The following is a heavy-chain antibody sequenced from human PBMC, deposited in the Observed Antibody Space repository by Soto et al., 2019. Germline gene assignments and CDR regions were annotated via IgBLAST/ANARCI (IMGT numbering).Heavy chain of an antibody. Sequence: SETLSLTCAVSGGSIASSDWWNWVRQPPEKGLEWIGEINHGGSTNYNPSLKSRVTISVDTSKNQFSLKLSSVTAADTAVYYCARVPHYYDRRNDYWGQGTLVTVSS. CDR3: ARVPHYYDRRNDY. V-gene: IGHV4-4*02. J-gene: IGHJ4*02. CDR2: INHGGST. CDR1: GGSIASSDW. D-gene: IGHD3-22*01.